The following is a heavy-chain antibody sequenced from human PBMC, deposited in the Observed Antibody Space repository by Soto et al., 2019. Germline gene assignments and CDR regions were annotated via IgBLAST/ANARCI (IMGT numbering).Heavy chain of an antibody. Sequence: QVQLVQSGAEVKKPGASVKVSCKASGYTFTSYGISWVRQAPGQGLEWMGWISAYNGNTNYAQKLQGRVTMTTDTSTSTAYMELRCLRSDDTAVYYWARDHSSWYGSHYYYSMYVWGQGTTVTDSS. D-gene: IGHD6-13*01. V-gene: IGHV1-18*01. CDR1: GYTFTSYG. J-gene: IGHJ6*02. CDR2: ISAYNGNT. CDR3: ARDHSSWYGSHYYYSMYV.